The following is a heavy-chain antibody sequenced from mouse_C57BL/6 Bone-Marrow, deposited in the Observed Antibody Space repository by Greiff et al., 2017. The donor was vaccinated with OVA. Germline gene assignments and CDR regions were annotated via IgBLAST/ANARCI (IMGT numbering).Heavy chain of an antibody. CDR2: IDPEDGET. V-gene: IGHV14-2*01. Sequence: VQLQQSGAELVKPGASVKLSCPASGFNIKDYYMPWVKQRTEQGLEWIGRIDPEDGETKYAPKFQGKATITADTSSTTAYLQLSSLTSEDTAVYYCARREGTGTIWFAYWGQGTLVTVSA. D-gene: IGHD4-1*01. CDR3: ARREGTGTIWFAY. J-gene: IGHJ3*01. CDR1: GFNIKDYY.